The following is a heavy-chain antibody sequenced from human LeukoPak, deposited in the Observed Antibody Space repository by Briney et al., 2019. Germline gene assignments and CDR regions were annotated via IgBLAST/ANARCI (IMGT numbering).Heavy chain of an antibody. CDR3: AIPDESPTVTTSHSFDY. J-gene: IGHJ4*02. V-gene: IGHV3-48*04. D-gene: IGHD4-17*01. Sequence: GGSLRLSCAASGFTFSSYSMNWVRQAPGKGLEWVSYISSSSSTIYYADSVKGRFTISRDNAKNSLYLQMNSLRAEDTAVYYCAIPDESPTVTTSHSFDYWGQGTLVTVSS. CDR1: GFTFSSYS. CDR2: ISSSSSTI.